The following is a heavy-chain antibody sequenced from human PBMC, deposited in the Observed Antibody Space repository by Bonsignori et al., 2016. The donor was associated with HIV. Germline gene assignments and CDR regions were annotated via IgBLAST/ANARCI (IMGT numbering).Heavy chain of an antibody. CDR2: INPNSGGT. D-gene: IGHD1-7*01. V-gene: IGHV1-2*02. CDR3: ARAGYNWNYELVY. J-gene: IGHJ4*02. Sequence: WVRQAPGQGLEWMGWINPNSGGTNYAQKFQGRVTMTRDTSISTAYMELSRLRSDDTAVYYCARAGYNWNYELVYWGQGTLVTVSS.